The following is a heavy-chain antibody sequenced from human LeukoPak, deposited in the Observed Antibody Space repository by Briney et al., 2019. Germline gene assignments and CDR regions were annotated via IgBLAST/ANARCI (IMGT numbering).Heavy chain of an antibody. Sequence: ASVKVSCKASGYTFTSYGISWVRQAPGQGLEWMGWISAYNGNTNYAQKLQGRVTMTTDTSTSTAHMELRSLRSDDTAVYYCARATISSRAYYYYYMDVWGKGTTVTVSS. J-gene: IGHJ6*03. CDR3: ARATISSRAYYYYYMDV. CDR1: GYTFTSYG. V-gene: IGHV1-18*01. D-gene: IGHD1-14*01. CDR2: ISAYNGNT.